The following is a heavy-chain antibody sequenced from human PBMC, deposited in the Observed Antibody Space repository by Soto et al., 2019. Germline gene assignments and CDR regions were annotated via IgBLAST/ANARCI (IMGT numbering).Heavy chain of an antibody. V-gene: IGHV4-39*01. D-gene: IGHD5-18*01. Sequence: QLQLQESGPGLVKPSETLSLTCTVSSGSISSSSYYWGWIRQPPGKGLEWIGSIYHSGSTYYNPSLKSRVPXAXATSNNPFSLKLSSLTAADTAVYYCASFRVGYSIDYWGQGTLVTVSS. CDR1: SGSISSSSYY. J-gene: IGHJ4*02. CDR2: IYHSGST. CDR3: ASFRVGYSIDY.